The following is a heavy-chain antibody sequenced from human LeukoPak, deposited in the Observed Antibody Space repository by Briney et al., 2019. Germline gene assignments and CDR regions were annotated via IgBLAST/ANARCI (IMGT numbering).Heavy chain of an antibody. V-gene: IGHV4-31*03. CDR3: ARGNGDYDILTGYYEGGYNWFDP. CDR2: IYYSGST. J-gene: IGHJ5*02. Sequence: PSETLSLTCTVSGGSISSGGYYWSWIRQHPGKGLEWIGYIYYSGSTYYNPSLKSRVTISVDTSKNQFSLKLSSVTAADTAVYYCARGNGDYDILTGYYEGGYNWFDPWAREPWSPSPQ. D-gene: IGHD3-9*01. CDR1: GGSISSGGYY.